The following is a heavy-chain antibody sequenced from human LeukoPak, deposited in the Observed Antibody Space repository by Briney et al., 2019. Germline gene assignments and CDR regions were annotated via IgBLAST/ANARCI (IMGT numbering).Heavy chain of an antibody. D-gene: IGHD5-12*01. Sequence: PGGSLRLSCAASGFTVSNNYMSWVHQAPGKGLEWVSVIHSGGTTNYADSMQGRFTISRDNSKTTVYLHMNSLRAEDTAVYYCARDSDSGYGPFASWGQGTLVTVSS. CDR2: IHSGGTT. CDR1: GFTVSNNY. CDR3: ARDSDSGYGPFAS. V-gene: IGHV3-53*01. J-gene: IGHJ4*02.